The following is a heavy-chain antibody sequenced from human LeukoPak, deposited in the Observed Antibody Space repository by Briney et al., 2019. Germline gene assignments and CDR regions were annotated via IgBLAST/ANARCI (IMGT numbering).Heavy chain of an antibody. J-gene: IGHJ4*02. CDR3: ARGYTYYESSGQVPFDH. D-gene: IGHD3-22*01. V-gene: IGHV3-7*01. CDR1: GFPFSSYS. Sequence: GGSLRLSCVASGFPFSSYSMTWVRQAPGKGLEWVANIRQDGSKKSYVDSGKGRFTISRDNAKNSLYLQMNSLRAEDTAVYYCARGYTYYESSGQVPFDHWGQGPLVTVSS. CDR2: IRQDGSKK.